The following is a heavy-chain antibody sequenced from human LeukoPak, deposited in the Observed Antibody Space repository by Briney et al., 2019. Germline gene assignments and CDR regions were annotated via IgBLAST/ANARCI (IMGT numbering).Heavy chain of an antibody. Sequence: GASVKVSCKAYVYTFTSYYMHWVRQAPGQGLEWMGIINPSGGSTSYAQKFQGRVTMTRDTSTSTVYMELSSLRSEDTAVYYCARAGVSRAFDIWGQGTMVTVFS. CDR2: INPSGGST. V-gene: IGHV1-46*01. D-gene: IGHD5/OR15-5a*01. CDR1: VYTFTSYY. J-gene: IGHJ3*02. CDR3: ARAGVSRAFDI.